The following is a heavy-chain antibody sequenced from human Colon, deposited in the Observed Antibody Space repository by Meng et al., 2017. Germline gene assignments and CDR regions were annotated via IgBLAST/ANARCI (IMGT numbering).Heavy chain of an antibody. CDR2: INTYTGNP. D-gene: IGHD4-17*01. V-gene: IGHV7-4-1*02. J-gene: IGHJ4*02. CDR1: GYDFTNYG. CDR3: ATAVTTVPFDY. Sequence: VQSGSELKKPWASVKVSCKASGYDFTNYGMNWVRQAPGQGLEWIGWINTYTGNPAYAQGFTGRFVFSLDTSVSTAYLQISSLKAEDTAVYYCATAVTTVPFDYWGQGTLVTVSS.